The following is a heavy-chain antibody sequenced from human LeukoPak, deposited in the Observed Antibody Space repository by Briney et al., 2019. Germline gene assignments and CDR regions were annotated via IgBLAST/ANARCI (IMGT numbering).Heavy chain of an antibody. CDR1: GFTLSSNY. Sequence: GGSLRLSCAASGFTLSSNYMSWVRQAPGKGLEWVSVISSGGRTYYADSVKGRFTISRDNSKNTLYLQMNSLRAEDTAVYYCASERHSGFDYWGQGTLVTVSS. CDR3: ASERHSGFDY. J-gene: IGHJ4*02. D-gene: IGHD1-26*01. V-gene: IGHV3-53*01. CDR2: ISSGGRT.